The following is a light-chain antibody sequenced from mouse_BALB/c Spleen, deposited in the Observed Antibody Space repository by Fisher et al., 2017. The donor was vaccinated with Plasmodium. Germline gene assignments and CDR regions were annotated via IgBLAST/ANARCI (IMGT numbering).Light chain of an antibody. CDR1: QSLLDSDGKTY. CDR2: LVS. Sequence: VLTQTPLTLSVTVGQPASISCKSSQSLLDSDGKTYLSWFLQRPGQSPKRLIYLVSKLDSGVPDRFTGCGSGTDFTLKISRVEAEDLGIYYCWQGTHSWTFGGGTNLEIK. CDR3: WQGTHSWT. J-gene: IGKJ1*01. V-gene: IGKV1-135*01.